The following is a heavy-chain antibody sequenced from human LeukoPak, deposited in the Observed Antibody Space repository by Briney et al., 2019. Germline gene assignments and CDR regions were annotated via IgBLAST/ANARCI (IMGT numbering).Heavy chain of an antibody. CDR1: GFTFSSYG. CDR3: ARTGLTGGHVTIAARFGNAFDI. CDR2: IRYDGSNR. Sequence: PGGSLRLSCAASGFTFSSYGIHWVRQAPGKGLEWVAFIRYDGSNRYYADSVKGRLTISRDNSKNMVYLQMNSLRAEDTAVYYCARTGLTGGHVTIAARFGNAFDIWGQGTMVTVSS. D-gene: IGHD6-6*01. V-gene: IGHV3-30*02. J-gene: IGHJ3*02.